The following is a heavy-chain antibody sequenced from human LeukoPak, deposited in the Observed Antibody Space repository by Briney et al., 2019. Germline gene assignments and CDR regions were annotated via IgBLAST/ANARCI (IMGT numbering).Heavy chain of an antibody. CDR2: IYYSGST. Sequence: SQTLSLTCTVSGGSISSGDYYWSWIRQPPGKGLEWIGYIYYSGSTYYNPSLKSRVTISVDTSKNQFSLKLSSVTAAGTAVYYCARGSEGRFLEWLAGDIWGQGTMVTVSS. V-gene: IGHV4-30-4*01. CDR3: ARGSEGRFLEWLAGDI. D-gene: IGHD3-3*01. CDR1: GGSISSGDYY. J-gene: IGHJ3*02.